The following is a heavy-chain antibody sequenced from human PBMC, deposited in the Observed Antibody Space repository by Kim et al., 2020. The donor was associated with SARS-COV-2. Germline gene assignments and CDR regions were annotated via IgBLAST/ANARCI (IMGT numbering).Heavy chain of an antibody. CDR2: IYYSGST. D-gene: IGHD3-10*01. CDR1: GGSISSYY. Sequence: ETLSLTCTVSGGSISSYYWSWIRQPPGKGLEWIGYIYYSGSTNYNPSLKSRVPISVDTSKNQFSLKLSSVTAADTAVYYCARDAGWFGELDRYYYYGMDVWGQGTTVTVSS. CDR3: ARDAGWFGELDRYYYYGMDV. V-gene: IGHV4-59*13. J-gene: IGHJ6*02.